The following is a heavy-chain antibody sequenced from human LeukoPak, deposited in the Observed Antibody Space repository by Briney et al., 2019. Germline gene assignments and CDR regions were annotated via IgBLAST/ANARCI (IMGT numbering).Heavy chain of an antibody. Sequence: GGSLRLSCAASGFIFTDFYMSWVRQAPGKGLEWVSAISGSGGSTYYADSVKGRFTISRDNSKNTLYLQMNSLRAEDTAVYYCAKDWQYCSSTSCRAVNYYYYGMDVWGQGTTVTVSS. CDR1: GFIFTDFY. CDR2: ISGSGGST. D-gene: IGHD2-2*01. V-gene: IGHV3-23*01. CDR3: AKDWQYCSSTSCRAVNYYYYGMDV. J-gene: IGHJ6*02.